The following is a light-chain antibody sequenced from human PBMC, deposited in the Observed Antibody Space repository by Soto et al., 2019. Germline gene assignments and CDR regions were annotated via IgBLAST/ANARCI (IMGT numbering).Light chain of an antibody. Sequence: EIVMTQSPATLSVSPGEGATLSCRASQSVSSNLAWYQQKPGQAPRLLISDASTRATGLPARFSGSGSGTEFTLTISSLQSGDFAVYYCQQYNNWPLTFGGGTTVEIK. CDR2: DAS. CDR1: QSVSSN. J-gene: IGKJ4*01. CDR3: QQYNNWPLT. V-gene: IGKV3-15*01.